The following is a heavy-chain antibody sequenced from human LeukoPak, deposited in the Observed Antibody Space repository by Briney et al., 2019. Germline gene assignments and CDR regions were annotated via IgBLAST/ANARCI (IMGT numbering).Heavy chain of an antibody. CDR1: GFTFSSYS. CDR3: VTDTSYPRFLEWLKLHY. V-gene: IGHV3-7*03. J-gene: IGHJ4*02. Sequence: GGSLRLSCAASGFTFSSYSMNWVRQAPGKGLEWVANIKQDGSEKYYVDSVKGRFTISRDNAKNSLYLQMNSPRAEDTAVYYCVTDTSYPRFLEWLKLHYWGQGTLVTVSS. CDR2: IKQDGSEK. D-gene: IGHD3-3*01.